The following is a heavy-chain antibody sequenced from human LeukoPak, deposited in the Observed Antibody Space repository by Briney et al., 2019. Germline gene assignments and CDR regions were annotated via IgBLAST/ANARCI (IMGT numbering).Heavy chain of an antibody. J-gene: IGHJ4*02. CDR3: ARSLTTLTYEGY. D-gene: IGHD1-1*01. Sequence: GRSLRLSCAASGFAFSGYGMHWVRQAPGKGLEWVSSINSGSTYTYYTESVKGRFTVSRDNAKNSLFLQMNSLRAEDTAIYYCARSLTTLTYEGYWGQGTLVTVSS. V-gene: IGHV3-21*01. CDR1: GFAFSGYG. CDR2: INSGSTYT.